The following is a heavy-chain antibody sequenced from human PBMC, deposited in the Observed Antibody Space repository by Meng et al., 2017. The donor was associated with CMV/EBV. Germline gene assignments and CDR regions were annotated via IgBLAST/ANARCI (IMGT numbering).Heavy chain of an antibody. J-gene: IGHJ4*02. CDR1: GFTFSSYA. V-gene: IGHV3-23*01. Sequence: GESLKISCAASGFTFSSYAMSWVRQAPGKGLEWVSAISGSGGSTYYAGSVKGRFTISRDNSKNTLYLQMNSLRAEDTAVYYCAKALRGTRDLNDYWGQGTLVTVSS. CDR3: AKALRGTRDLNDY. CDR2: ISGSGGST. D-gene: IGHD1-7*01.